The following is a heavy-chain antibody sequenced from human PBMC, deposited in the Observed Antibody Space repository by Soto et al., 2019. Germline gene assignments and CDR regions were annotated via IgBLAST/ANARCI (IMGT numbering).Heavy chain of an antibody. V-gene: IGHV1-69*13. Sequence: SVKVSCKASGGTFSSYAISWVRQAPGQGLEWMGGIIPIFGTANYAQKFQGRVTITADESTSTAYMELSSLRSEDTAVYYCARSYDSSGYRFDYWGPGTLVTVSS. J-gene: IGHJ4*02. CDR2: IIPIFGTA. D-gene: IGHD3-22*01. CDR3: ARSYDSSGYRFDY. CDR1: GGTFSSYA.